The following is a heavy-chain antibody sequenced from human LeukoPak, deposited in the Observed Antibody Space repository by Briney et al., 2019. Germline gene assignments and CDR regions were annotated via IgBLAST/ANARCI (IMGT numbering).Heavy chain of an antibody. D-gene: IGHD2-15*01. CDR2: INPNSGGT. CDR1: GYTFPGYY. J-gene: IGHJ5*02. V-gene: IGHV1-2*02. CDR3: ARGDCSVSGCHGGNWFDP. Sequence: ASVTVSCKASGYTFPGYYIHWVRQAPGQGLEWMGWINPNSGGTKYAQSFQGRVTMTRDTSSSTAHMELSRLRSDDTAVYYCARGDCSVSGCHGGNWFDPWGQGTLVTVSS.